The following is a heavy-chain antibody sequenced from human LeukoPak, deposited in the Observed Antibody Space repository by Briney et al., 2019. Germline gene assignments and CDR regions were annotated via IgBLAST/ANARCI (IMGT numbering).Heavy chain of an antibody. D-gene: IGHD3-22*01. CDR1: GFTFSSYE. J-gene: IGHJ3*02. CDR2: ISSSSSYI. V-gene: IGHV3-21*01. Sequence: PGGSLRLSCAASGFTFSSYEMNWVRQAPGKGLEWVSSISSSSSYIYYADSVKGRFTISRDNAKNSLYLQMNSLRAEDTAVYYCARDFSSGYYYYDAFDIWGQGTMVTVSS. CDR3: ARDFSSGYYYYDAFDI.